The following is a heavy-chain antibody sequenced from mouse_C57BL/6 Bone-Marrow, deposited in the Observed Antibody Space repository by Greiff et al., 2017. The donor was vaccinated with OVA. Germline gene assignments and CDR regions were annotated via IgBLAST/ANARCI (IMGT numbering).Heavy chain of an antibody. CDR2: IWWDDDK. CDR1: GFSLSTFGMG. Sequence: QVTLKVSGPGILQPSQTLSLTCSFSGFSLSTFGMGVGWIRQPSGKGMEWLAHIWWDDDKYYNPALKSRLTNAKDTSKNQVFLKIANVDTADTATYYFARSLFITTVVGPGAMDYWGQGTSVTVSS. V-gene: IGHV8-8*01. J-gene: IGHJ4*01. CDR3: ARSLFITTVVGPGAMDY. D-gene: IGHD1-1*01.